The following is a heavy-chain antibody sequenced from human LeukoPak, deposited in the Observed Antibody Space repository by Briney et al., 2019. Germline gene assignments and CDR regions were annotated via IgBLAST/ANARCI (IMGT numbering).Heavy chain of an antibody. CDR2: IYPNDGHT. D-gene: IGHD6-19*01. CDR3: ARLGGPVQGSGWRESFITRDY. J-gene: IGHJ4*02. V-gene: IGHV4-61*02. Sequence: PSETLSLACTVSGDSISSGSYYWSWIRQPAGKGLEWIGRIYPNDGHTNYNPPHGSRATISMDTSRNQFSLKLSSVTAADTAVYYCARLGGPVQGSGWRESFITRDYWGQGTLVTVSS. CDR1: GDSISSGSYY.